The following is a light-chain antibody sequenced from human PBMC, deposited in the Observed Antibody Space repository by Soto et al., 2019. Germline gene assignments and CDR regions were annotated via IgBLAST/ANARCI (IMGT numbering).Light chain of an antibody. V-gene: IGLV2-14*01. CDR1: GRDIGAYDY. Sequence: QSALTQPASVSGSPGQSITISCTGSGRDIGAYDYVSWYQQHPGKAPKLLIYGVNNQPSGVSYRFSASKSAFTASLTISGLQAEDEAHYYCSSYTTSYFYVFGPGTKLTVL. CDR2: GVN. CDR3: SSYTTSYFYV. J-gene: IGLJ1*01.